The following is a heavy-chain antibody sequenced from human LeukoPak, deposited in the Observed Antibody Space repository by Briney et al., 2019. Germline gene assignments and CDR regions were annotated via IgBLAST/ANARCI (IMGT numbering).Heavy chain of an antibody. Sequence: GSLSLSCAASGFTFDDYAMHWVRQGPGKSLEWVSLINENGDIAYYGDSVRGRFTVSRDNAKNSLYLQMNSLTTEDTALYYCAKARWEPNFDYWGQGTLVTVSS. D-gene: IGHD1-26*01. CDR1: GFTFDDYA. CDR3: AKARWEPNFDY. J-gene: IGHJ4*02. V-gene: IGHV3-43*02. CDR2: INENGDIA.